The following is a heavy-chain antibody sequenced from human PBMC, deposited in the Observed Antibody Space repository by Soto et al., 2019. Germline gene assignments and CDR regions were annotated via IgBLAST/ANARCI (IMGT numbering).Heavy chain of an antibody. Sequence: EAQLVESGGGLVKPGGSLRLSCAAPGFNLSIYTMNWVRQAPGKGLEWVSSISGNNVYLYYADSVKGRFTISRDNAKNSLTLQMNSLRADDTAVYYCATARAQWLEGSRADYWGQGTLVTVSS. J-gene: IGHJ4*02. V-gene: IGHV3-21*01. CDR3: ATARAQWLEGSRADY. CDR2: ISGNNVYL. CDR1: GFNLSIYT. D-gene: IGHD6-19*01.